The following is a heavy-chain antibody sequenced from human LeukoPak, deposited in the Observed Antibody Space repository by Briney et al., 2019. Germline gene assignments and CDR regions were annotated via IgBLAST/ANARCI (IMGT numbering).Heavy chain of an antibody. CDR3: AREGGTTVKITFDY. Sequence: LPGGSLRLSCAASGSTFSSYEMNWVRQAPGKGLEWVSYISSSGSTIYYADSVKGRFTISRDNAKNSLYLQMNSLRDEDTAVYYCAREGGTTVKITFDYWGQGTLVTVSS. J-gene: IGHJ4*02. CDR2: ISSSGSTI. D-gene: IGHD4-17*01. CDR1: GSTFSSYE. V-gene: IGHV3-48*03.